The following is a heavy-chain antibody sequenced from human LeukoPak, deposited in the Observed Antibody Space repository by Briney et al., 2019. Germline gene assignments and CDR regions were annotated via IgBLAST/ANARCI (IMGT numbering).Heavy chain of an antibody. J-gene: IGHJ4*02. CDR3: ARGRNNYGANSEIGY. CDR1: GGSFSGYY. Sequence: SETLSLTCAVYGGSFSGYYWGWIRQPPGKGLEWIGSIYYSGSTYYNPSLKSRVTISVDTSRDQFSLKLSSVTAADTAIYYCARGRNNYGANSEIGYWGQGTLVTVSS. V-gene: IGHV4-34*01. CDR2: IYYSGST. D-gene: IGHD4-23*01.